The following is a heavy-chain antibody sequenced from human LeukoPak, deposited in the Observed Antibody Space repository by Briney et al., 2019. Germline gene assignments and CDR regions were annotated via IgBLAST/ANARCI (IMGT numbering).Heavy chain of an antibody. CDR2: INHSGST. CDR3: ARHRTLLDYYDYYYYMDV. D-gene: IGHD3-10*01. V-gene: IGHV4-34*01. Sequence: PSETLSLTCAVYGGSFSGYYWSWIRQPPGKGLEWIGEINHSGSTNYNPSLKSRVTISVDTSKNQFSLKLSSVTAADTAVYYCARHRTLLDYYDYYYYMDVWGKGTTVTVSS. CDR1: GGSFSGYY. J-gene: IGHJ6*03.